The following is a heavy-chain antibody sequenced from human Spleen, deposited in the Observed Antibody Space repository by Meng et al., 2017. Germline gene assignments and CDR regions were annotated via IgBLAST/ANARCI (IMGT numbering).Heavy chain of an antibody. J-gene: IGHJ5*02. V-gene: IGHV3-21*01. CDR3: ARDKSYGAFDP. Sequence: VQLVESGGGLVKPGGSLIISCAASGFTFSSYSMNWVRQAPGKGLEWVSSISSSSSYIYYADSVKGRFTISRDNAKNSLYLQMNSLRAEDTAVYYCARDKSYGAFDPWGQGTLVTVSS. CDR2: ISSSSSYI. CDR1: GFTFSSYS. D-gene: IGHD4-17*01.